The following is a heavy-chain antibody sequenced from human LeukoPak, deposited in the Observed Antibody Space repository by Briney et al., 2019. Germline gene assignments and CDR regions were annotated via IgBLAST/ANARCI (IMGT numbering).Heavy chain of an antibody. CDR2: IGATDGVT. CDR1: GFTFTDFA. V-gene: IGHV3-23*01. J-gene: IGHJ3*02. CDR3: ANYYDSSGYYALDM. D-gene: IGHD3-22*01. Sequence: PGGSLRLSCAASGFTFTDFAMNWVRQAPGKGLEWVSVIGATDGVTHYTDSVRGRFTIFRDNAKNSLYLEMNSLTAEDTAVYYCANYYDSSGYYALDMWGQGTMVTVSP.